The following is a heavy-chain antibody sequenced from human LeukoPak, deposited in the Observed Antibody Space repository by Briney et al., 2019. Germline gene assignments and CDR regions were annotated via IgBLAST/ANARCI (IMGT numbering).Heavy chain of an antibody. CDR1: GFTFSSYA. CDR2: ISGSGGST. D-gene: IGHD2-8*01. CDR3: AKLSSAGVLMVYGGGIDY. Sequence: GGSLRLSCAASGFTFSSYAMSWVRQGPGKGLEWVSAISGSGGSTYYADSVKGRFTISRDNSKNTLYLQMNSLRAEDTAVYYCAKLSSAGVLMVYGGGIDYWGQGTLVTVSS. J-gene: IGHJ4*02. V-gene: IGHV3-23*01.